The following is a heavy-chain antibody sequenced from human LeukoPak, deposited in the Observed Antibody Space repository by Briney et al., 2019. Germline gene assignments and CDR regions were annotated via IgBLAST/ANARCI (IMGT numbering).Heavy chain of an antibody. Sequence: SETLSLTCTVSGGSISSSSYYWGWIRQPPGKGLERVGSIYYSGSTYYNPSLKSRVTISVDTSKNQFSLKLSSVTAADTAVYYCARQGLDYDILTGYYFGGYFDYWGQGTLVTVSS. CDR3: ARQGLDYDILTGYYFGGYFDY. D-gene: IGHD3-9*01. CDR1: GGSISSSSYY. V-gene: IGHV4-39*01. CDR2: IYYSGST. J-gene: IGHJ4*02.